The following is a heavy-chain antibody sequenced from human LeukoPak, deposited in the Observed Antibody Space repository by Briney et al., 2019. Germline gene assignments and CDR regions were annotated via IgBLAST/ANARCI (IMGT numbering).Heavy chain of an antibody. V-gene: IGHV3-53*01. CDR2: IYSGGST. J-gene: IGHJ4*02. CDR3: AKDPDGYPGYFDY. CDR1: GFTVSSNY. D-gene: IGHD5-12*01. Sequence: GGSLRLSCAASGFTVSSNYMSWVRQAPGKGLEWVSVIYSGGSTYYADSVKGRFTISRDNSKNTLYLQMNSLRAEDTAVYYCAKDPDGYPGYFDYWGQGTLVTVSS.